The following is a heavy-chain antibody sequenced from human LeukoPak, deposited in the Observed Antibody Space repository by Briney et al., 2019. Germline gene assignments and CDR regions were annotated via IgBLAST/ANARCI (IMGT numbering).Heavy chain of an antibody. V-gene: IGHV4-34*01. CDR2: INHGGST. CDR1: GGSFSGYY. CDR3: ARLTKNDSGSFRFGKKKRGYMDV. J-gene: IGHJ6*03. D-gene: IGHD3-10*01. Sequence: PSETLSLTCAVYGGSFSGYYWSWIRQPPGKGLEWIGEINHGGSTNYNPSLKSRVTISVDTSKNQFSLKLSSVTAADTAVYYCARLTKNDSGSFRFGKKKRGYMDVWGKGTTVTISS.